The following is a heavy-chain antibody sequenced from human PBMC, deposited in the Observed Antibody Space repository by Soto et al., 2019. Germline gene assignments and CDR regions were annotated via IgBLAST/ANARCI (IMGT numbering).Heavy chain of an antibody. V-gene: IGHV3-48*03. CDR3: ARISGWRIGGFGGAFDI. D-gene: IGHD3-3*01. CDR1: GFTFSSYE. J-gene: IGHJ3*02. Sequence: GGSLRLSCAASGFTFSSYEMNWVRQAPGKGLEWISYISSSGSSIHYADSVKGRFTISRDNAKNSLYLQMNSLRAEDTAVYYCARISGWRIGGFGGAFDIWGQGTMVTVSS. CDR2: ISSSGSSI.